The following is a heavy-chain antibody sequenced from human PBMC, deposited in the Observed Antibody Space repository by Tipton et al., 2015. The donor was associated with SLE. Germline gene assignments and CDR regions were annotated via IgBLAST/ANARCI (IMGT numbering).Heavy chain of an antibody. V-gene: IGHV4-59*01. CDR1: GGSISSYY. CDR3: ARDRRSWLYYFDY. Sequence: TLSLTCTVSGGSISSYYWSWIRQPPGKGLEWIGYIYYSGSTNYNPSLKSRVTISVDTSKNQFSLKLSSVTAADTAVYYCARDRRSWLYYFDYWGQGTLVTVSS. CDR2: IYYSGST. J-gene: IGHJ4*02. D-gene: IGHD6-13*01.